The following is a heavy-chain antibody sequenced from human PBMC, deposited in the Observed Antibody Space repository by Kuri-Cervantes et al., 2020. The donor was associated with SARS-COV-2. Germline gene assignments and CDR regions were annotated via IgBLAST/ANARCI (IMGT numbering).Heavy chain of an antibody. D-gene: IGHD2-2*03. CDR3: AKDPPSWIYYFDY. V-gene: IGHV3-23*01. CDR2: ISGSGGST. J-gene: IGHJ4*02. Sequence: GESLKISCAASGFTFSSYAMSWVRQAPGKGLEWVSAISGSGGSTYYADSVKGRFTISRDNSKNTLYLQVNSLRAEDTAVYYCAKDPPSWIYYFDYWGQGTLVTVSS. CDR1: GFTFSSYA.